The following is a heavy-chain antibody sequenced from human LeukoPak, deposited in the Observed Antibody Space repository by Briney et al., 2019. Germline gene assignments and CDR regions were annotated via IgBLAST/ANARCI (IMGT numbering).Heavy chain of an antibody. J-gene: IGHJ6*03. CDR1: GFTVSSTY. D-gene: IGHD5-18*01. Sequence: PGGSLRLSCAASGFTVSSTYMSWVRQAPGKGLEWVSVIYSGGYTYYADSVKGRFTISRDNSKNTLYLQMNSLRAEDTALYYCARHRSGYTYGMYYWYYMDVWGKGTTVTISS. CDR3: ARHRSGYTYGMYYWYYMDV. CDR2: IYSGGYT. V-gene: IGHV3-66*04.